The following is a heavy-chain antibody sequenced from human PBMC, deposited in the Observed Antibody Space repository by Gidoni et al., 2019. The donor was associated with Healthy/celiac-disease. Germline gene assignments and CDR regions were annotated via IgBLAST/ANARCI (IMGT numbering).Heavy chain of an antibody. CDR1: GGSISISSYY. CDR3: ARHLRGNDSSGYYYVWFDP. D-gene: IGHD3-22*01. Sequence: QLQLQESVPVLVNPSETLSLTFTFSGGSISISSYYWGWIRQPPGKGLEWIGSIYYSGSTYYNPSLKSRVTIYVDTSKNQFYLKLRYVTDADTAVYYCARHLRGNDSSGYYYVWFDPWGQGTLVTVSA. J-gene: IGHJ5*02. CDR2: IYYSGST. V-gene: IGHV4-39*01.